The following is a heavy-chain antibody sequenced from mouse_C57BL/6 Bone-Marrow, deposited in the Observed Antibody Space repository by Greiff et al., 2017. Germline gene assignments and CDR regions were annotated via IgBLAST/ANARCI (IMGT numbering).Heavy chain of an antibody. CDR1: GFTFSDYY. Sequence: EVMLVESGGGLVQPGGSLKLSCAASGFTFSDYYMYWVRQTPEKRLEWVAYISNGGGSTYYPDTVKGRFTISRDNAKNTLYLQMSRLKSEDTAMYYCARHGRGNYMFAYWGQGTLVTVSA. J-gene: IGHJ3*01. V-gene: IGHV5-12*01. CDR3: ARHGRGNYMFAY. D-gene: IGHD2-1*01. CDR2: ISNGGGST.